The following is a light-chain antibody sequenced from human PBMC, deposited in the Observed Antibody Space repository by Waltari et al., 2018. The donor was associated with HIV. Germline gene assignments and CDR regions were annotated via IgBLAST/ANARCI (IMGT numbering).Light chain of an antibody. CDR1: QLGDKY. CDR3: QAWDTSSVL. J-gene: IGLJ2*01. CDR2: QDR. V-gene: IGLV3-1*01. Sequence: SYELTQPPSVSVSPGQTASITCSGDQLGDKYACWYQQKPGQSPVVVIYQDRKRPSGIPERFSGSNSENTATLTISGTQAMDEADYYCQAWDTSSVLFGGGTKLTV.